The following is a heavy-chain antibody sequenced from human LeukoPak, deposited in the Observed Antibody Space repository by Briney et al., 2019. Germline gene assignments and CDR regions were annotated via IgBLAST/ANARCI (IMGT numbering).Heavy chain of an antibody. CDR1: GVSISNYW. V-gene: IGHV3-7*01. Sequence: YPGGSLRLSCITSGVSISNYWMAWVRQAPGKGLEWAAQIKQDGSDKYYVDSVKGRFTISRDNTKNSLSLQMTSLRVEDTALYYCAKIAAAVPDQWGQGTLVTVSS. D-gene: IGHD6-13*01. CDR2: IKQDGSDK. CDR3: AKIAAAVPDQ. J-gene: IGHJ5*02.